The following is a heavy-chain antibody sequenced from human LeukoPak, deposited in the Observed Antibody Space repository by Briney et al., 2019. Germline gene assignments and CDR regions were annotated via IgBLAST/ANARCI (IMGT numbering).Heavy chain of an antibody. V-gene: IGHV3-74*01. Sequence: GGSLTLSCAASGFTFRSYWMYWVRQAPGKGMVWVSRINTDGSSTNYADSVKGRFTISRDNAKNTVYLQMNSLRAEDTAVYYCARGSSSWLLYYYYMDVWGKGTTVTVSS. J-gene: IGHJ6*03. CDR2: INTDGSST. CDR3: ARGSSSWLLYYYYMDV. D-gene: IGHD6-13*01. CDR1: GFTFRSYW.